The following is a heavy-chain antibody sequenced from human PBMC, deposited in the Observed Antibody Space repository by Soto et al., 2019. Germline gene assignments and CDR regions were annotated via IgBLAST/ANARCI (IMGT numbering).Heavy chain of an antibody. J-gene: IGHJ5*02. D-gene: IGHD6-13*01. V-gene: IGHV5-51*01. CDR3: ARHISEWQQLGGRFDP. Sequence: SGESLKISGKGSGYSFTIYCIGWVLQMPWKGLEWMGIIYPGDSDTRYSPSFQGQVTISADKSISTAYLQWSSLKASDTAMYYCARHISEWQQLGGRFDPWGQGTLVTVSS. CDR2: IYPGDSDT. CDR1: GYSFTIYC.